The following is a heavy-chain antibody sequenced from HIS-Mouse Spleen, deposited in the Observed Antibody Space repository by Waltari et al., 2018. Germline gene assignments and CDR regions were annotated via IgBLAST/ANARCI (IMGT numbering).Heavy chain of an antibody. CDR3: AREIPYSSSWYDWYFDL. D-gene: IGHD6-13*01. V-gene: IGHV4-39*07. Sequence: QMQLQESGPGLVQPSETRSLTCTVPGGSLSSSSYYSGWIRQPPGKGLEWIGSIYYSGSTYYNPSLKSRVTISVDTSKNQFSLKLSSVTAADTAVYYCAREIPYSSSWYDWYFDLWGRGTLVTVSS. CDR1: GGSLSSSSYY. J-gene: IGHJ2*01. CDR2: IYYSGST.